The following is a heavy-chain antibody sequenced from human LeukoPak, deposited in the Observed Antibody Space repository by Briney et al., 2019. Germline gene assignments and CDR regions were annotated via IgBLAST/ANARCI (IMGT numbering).Heavy chain of an antibody. D-gene: IGHD6-6*01. V-gene: IGHV5-51*01. CDR3: ARAYSSSSSVDY. Sequence: GESLKISCKGSGYSFPNYWIDWVRQMPGKGLEWIGIVYPATSDTRYSPSFQGQVTISVDKSISTAYLQWSSLKASDTAMYYCARAYSSSSSVDYWGQGTLVTVSS. J-gene: IGHJ4*02. CDR2: VYPATSDT. CDR1: GYSFPNYW.